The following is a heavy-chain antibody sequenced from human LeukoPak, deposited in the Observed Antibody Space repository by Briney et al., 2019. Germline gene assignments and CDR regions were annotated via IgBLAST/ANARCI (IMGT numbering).Heavy chain of an antibody. D-gene: IGHD5-12*01. J-gene: IGHJ5*02. CDR2: ISGSGGST. CDR3: AKGVYSGYDQNWFDP. V-gene: IGHV3-23*01. CDR1: GFTFSSYG. Sequence: PGGTLRLSCAAYGFTFSSYGMSWVRQAPGKGLEWVSTISGSGGSTYYADSVKGRFTISRDNSKNTLYLQMNSLRAEDTAVYYCAKGVYSGYDQNWFDPWGQGTLVTVSS.